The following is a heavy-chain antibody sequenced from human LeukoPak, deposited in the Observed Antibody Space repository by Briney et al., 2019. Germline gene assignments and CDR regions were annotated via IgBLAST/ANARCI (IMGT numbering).Heavy chain of an antibody. CDR1: GGSFSGYY. D-gene: IGHD3-16*01. Sequence: SETLSLTCAVYGGSFSGYYWSWIRQPPGKGLEWIGEINHSGSTNYNPSLKSRVTISVDTSKNQFSLKVTSVTAADTAVYYCASRGLDYWDQGTLVTVSS. CDR2: INHSGST. CDR3: ASRGLDY. J-gene: IGHJ4*02. V-gene: IGHV4-34*01.